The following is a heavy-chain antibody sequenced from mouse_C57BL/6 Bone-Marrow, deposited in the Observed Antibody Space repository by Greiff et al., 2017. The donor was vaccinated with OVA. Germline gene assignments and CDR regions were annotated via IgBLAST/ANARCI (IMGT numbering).Heavy chain of an antibody. V-gene: IGHV5-6*01. CDR1: GFTFSSYG. D-gene: IGHD1-1*01. CDR3: ARPCITTVVAPVDY. Sequence: EVNLVESGGDLVKPGGSLKLSCAASGFTFSSYGMSWVRQTPDKRLEWVATISSGGSYTYYPDSVKGRFTISRDNAKNTLYLQMSSLKSEDTAMYYCARPCITTVVAPVDYWGQGTSVTVSS. CDR2: ISSGGSYT. J-gene: IGHJ4*01.